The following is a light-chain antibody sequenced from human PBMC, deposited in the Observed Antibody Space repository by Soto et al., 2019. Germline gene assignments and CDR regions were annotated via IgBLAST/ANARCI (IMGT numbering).Light chain of an antibody. Sequence: DIQMTQPPSTLSASVGDRVTITCRASQSISSWLAWYQQKPGKAPKLLIYKASSLESGVPSRFSGSGSGTEFTLTISGLQPDDFATYYCQQYNSYSWTFGQGTKVDIK. V-gene: IGKV1-5*03. CDR1: QSISSW. CDR3: QQYNSYSWT. J-gene: IGKJ1*01. CDR2: KAS.